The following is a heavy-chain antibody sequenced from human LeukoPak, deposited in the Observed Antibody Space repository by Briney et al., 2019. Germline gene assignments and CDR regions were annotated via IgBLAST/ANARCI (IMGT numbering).Heavy chain of an antibody. CDR3: ATERPPGV. J-gene: IGHJ4*02. V-gene: IGHV4-59*01. CDR2: SLTVGPP. Sequence: PSETLPSPALSLVAPPVNTTGTGSGSPQGRDWSGLAISLTVGPPTTTPSLKSRVTISVDTSKNQFSLKLNSVTAADTAVYYCATERPPGVWGQGTLVTVSS. CDR1: VAPPVNTT. D-gene: IGHD2-2*01.